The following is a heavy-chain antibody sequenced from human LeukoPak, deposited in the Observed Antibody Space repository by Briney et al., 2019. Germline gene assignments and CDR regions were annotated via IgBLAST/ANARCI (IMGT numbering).Heavy chain of an antibody. Sequence: GGSLRLSCTASGFTFSDYYMSLIRQTPGKGLEWVSYISSSSSSYTNYADSVKGRFTISRDNAKNSLYLQMNSLRAEDTAVYYCARERIAAAGGGLDYGGQGTLVTVSS. J-gene: IGHJ4*02. V-gene: IGHV3-11*05. CDR3: ARERIAAAGGGLDY. CDR1: GFTFSDYY. CDR2: ISSSSSSYT. D-gene: IGHD6-13*01.